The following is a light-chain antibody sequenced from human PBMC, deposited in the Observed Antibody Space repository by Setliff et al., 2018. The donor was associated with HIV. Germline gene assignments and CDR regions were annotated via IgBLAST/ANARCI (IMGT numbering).Light chain of an antibody. CDR3: QSYDNSLSTVI. CDR1: RSNIGAGSN. CDR2: DNE. J-gene: IGLJ2*01. V-gene: IGLV1-40*01. Sequence: SVLTQAPSVSGAPGQRVTISCTGSRSNIGAGSNVHWYQLLPGTAPKLLIYDNENRPSGVPDRFSGSKSGTSASLAITGLQAGDEADYYCQSYDNSLSTVIFGGGTKVTVL.